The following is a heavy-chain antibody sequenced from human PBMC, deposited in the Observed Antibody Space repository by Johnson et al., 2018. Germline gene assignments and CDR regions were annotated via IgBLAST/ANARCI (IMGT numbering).Heavy chain of an antibody. Sequence: VQLVETGGGLVQPGESLRLSCGASGFTFNKYAMNWVRQAPGMGLEWVSTISVSGAYTYSADSMKGRFTISRDNSKNALYLQMNSLRVVDPAVYFCAKGSGNWGTARVYESYSYGRDVWGQGITVTVSS. D-gene: IGHD1-14*01. CDR3: AKGSGNWGTARVYESYSYGRDV. CDR2: ISVSGAYT. CDR1: GFTFNKYA. V-gene: IGHV3-23*04. J-gene: IGHJ6*02.